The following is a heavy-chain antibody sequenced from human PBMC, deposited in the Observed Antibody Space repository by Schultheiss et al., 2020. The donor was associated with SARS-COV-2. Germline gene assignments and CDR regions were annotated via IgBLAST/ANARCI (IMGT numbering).Heavy chain of an antibody. CDR3: ARGYCTNGICFHYFYYMDV. CDR2: ISSTTSYT. Sequence: GGSLRLSCAASGFTFSSYGMHWVRQAPGKGLEWVSYISSTTSYTNYADSVKGRFTISRDNAKNSLFLQMNSLRAEDTAVYYCARGYCTNGICFHYFYYMDVWGKGTTVTVSS. D-gene: IGHD2-8*01. CDR1: GFTFSSYG. J-gene: IGHJ6*03. V-gene: IGHV3-21*05.